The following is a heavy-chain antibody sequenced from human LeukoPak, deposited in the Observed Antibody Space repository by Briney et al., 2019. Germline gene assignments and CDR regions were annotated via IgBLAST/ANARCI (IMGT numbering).Heavy chain of an antibody. CDR3: ASGSLGDGYGVGDYYQYMDV. CDR1: GCTFTSYA. J-gene: IGHJ6*03. V-gene: IGHV1-69*05. CDR2: IIPLFGTA. Sequence: SVKVSCKASGCTFTSYAISWVRQAPGQGLEWMGGIIPLFGTANYAQEFQGRVTFTTDESASTAYVEVSSLRSEDPAVYYCASGSLGDGYGVGDYYQYMDVWGKGTTVTVSS. D-gene: IGHD5-18*01.